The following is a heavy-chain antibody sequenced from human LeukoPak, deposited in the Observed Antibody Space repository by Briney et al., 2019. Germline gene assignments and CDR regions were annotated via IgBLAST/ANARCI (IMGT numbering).Heavy chain of an antibody. D-gene: IGHD1-14*01. CDR3: GSGPTGFA. CDR2: INSDGSSP. CDR1: VFTFSTYW. J-gene: IGHJ5*02. V-gene: IGHV3-74*01. Sequence: GGSLRLSCAASVFTFSTYWMHWVRQAPGKGLVWVSRINSDGSSPRYADSVKGRFTISRDNAKNTLYLQMNSLRAEDTAVYLCGSGPTGFAWGQGTLVTVSS.